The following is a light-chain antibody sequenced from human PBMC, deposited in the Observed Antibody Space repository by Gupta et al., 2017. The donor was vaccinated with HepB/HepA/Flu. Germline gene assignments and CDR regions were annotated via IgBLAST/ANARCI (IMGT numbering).Light chain of an antibody. CDR1: SSDVGGYNY. Sequence: QSALTQPASVSGSPGQSFTISCTGTSSDVGGYNYVSWYQQHPGKAPKLMICDVSNRPSGVSNRFSGSKSGNTASLTISELQDEDEADYYCSSYTSSSTLVFGGGTKLTVL. V-gene: IGLV2-14*03. J-gene: IGLJ2*01. CDR3: SSYTSSSTLV. CDR2: DVS.